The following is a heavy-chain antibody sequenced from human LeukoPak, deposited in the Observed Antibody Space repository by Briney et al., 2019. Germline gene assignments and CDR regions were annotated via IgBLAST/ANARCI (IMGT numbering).Heavy chain of an antibody. CDR1: GYTLTELS. J-gene: IGHJ4*02. D-gene: IGHD1-26*01. Sequence: ASVKVSCKVSGYTLTELSMHWVRQAPGKGLEWMGGFDPEDGETIYEQKFQGRVTMTEDTSTDTAYMELSSLRSEDTAVYYCATGRRTKVGATTIDYWGQGALVTVSS. CDR2: FDPEDGET. V-gene: IGHV1-24*01. CDR3: ATGRRTKVGATTIDY.